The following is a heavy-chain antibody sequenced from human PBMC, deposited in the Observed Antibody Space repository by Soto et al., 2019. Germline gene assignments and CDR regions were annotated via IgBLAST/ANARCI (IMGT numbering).Heavy chain of an antibody. CDR3: ETRVAYDILTGLDY. V-gene: IGHV3-33*01. D-gene: IGHD3-9*01. J-gene: IGHJ4*02. Sequence: PGWSLRLSCAASVFTFSSYGMHWVRQAPGKGLEWVAVIWYDGSNKYYADSVKGRFTISRDNSKNTLYLQMNSLRAEDTAVYYCETRVAYDILTGLDYWGQGTLVTVSS. CDR1: VFTFSSYG. CDR2: IWYDGSNK.